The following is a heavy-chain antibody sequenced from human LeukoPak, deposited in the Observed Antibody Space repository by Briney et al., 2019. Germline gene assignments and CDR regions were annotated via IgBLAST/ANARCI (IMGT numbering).Heavy chain of an antibody. D-gene: IGHD6-19*01. CDR3: ARSSVGWHDY. V-gene: IGHV3-53*01. Sequence: GESLRLSCAASGFAVSSHFMSWVRQAPRMGLEWVSVIYSDGSTYYADSVKGRFTISRDNSKNTLYLQINSLRAEDTAVYYCARSSVGWHDYWGQGTLVTVSS. CDR2: IYSDGST. J-gene: IGHJ4*02. CDR1: GFAVSSHF.